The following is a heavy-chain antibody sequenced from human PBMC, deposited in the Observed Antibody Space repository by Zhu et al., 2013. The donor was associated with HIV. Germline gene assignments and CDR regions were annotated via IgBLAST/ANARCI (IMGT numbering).Heavy chain of an antibody. CDR3: ARMPTTVITQGDY. CDR1: GVSINSLDYY. V-gene: IGHV4-30-4*01. D-gene: IGHD4-17*01. Sequence: QVQLQESGPGLVKPSQTLSLTCTVSGVSINSLDYYWSWVRQPPGKGLEWIGYIYYNRNPHYNPSLQSRVTMSADMSRNQFALNLTSVTAADSGVYYCARMPTTVITQGDYWGQGTLVTVSS. J-gene: IGHJ4*02. CDR2: IYYNRNP.